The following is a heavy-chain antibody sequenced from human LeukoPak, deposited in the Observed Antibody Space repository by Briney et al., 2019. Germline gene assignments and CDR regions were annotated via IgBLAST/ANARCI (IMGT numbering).Heavy chain of an antibody. J-gene: IGHJ4*02. Sequence: SETLSLTCTVSGGSISSGSYYWSWIRQPAGKGLEWIARIYTSGSTNYNPSLKSRVTISVDTSKNHFSLKLSSVTAADTAVYYCARHGGAPSGYDWGLSPFDLWGQGTLVTVSS. CDR2: IYTSGST. V-gene: IGHV4-61*02. CDR3: ARHGGAPSGYDWGLSPFDL. D-gene: IGHD5-12*01. CDR1: GGSISSGSYY.